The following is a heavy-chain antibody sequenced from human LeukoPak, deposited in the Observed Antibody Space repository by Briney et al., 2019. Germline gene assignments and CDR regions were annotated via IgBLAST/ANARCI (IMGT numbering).Heavy chain of an antibody. Sequence: GASVKVSCKASGGTFSSYAISWVRQAPGQGLEWMGGIIPIFGTANYAQKFQGRVTITTDESTSTAYMELSSLRSEDTAVYYCASHYGYDMKFDYWGQGTLATVSS. D-gene: IGHD5-18*01. V-gene: IGHV1-69*05. CDR1: GGTFSSYA. CDR3: ASHYGYDMKFDY. J-gene: IGHJ4*02. CDR2: IIPIFGTA.